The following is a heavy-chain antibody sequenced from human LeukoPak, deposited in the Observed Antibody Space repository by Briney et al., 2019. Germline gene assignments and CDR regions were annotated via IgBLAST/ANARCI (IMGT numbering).Heavy chain of an antibody. D-gene: IGHD1-26*01. CDR3: ARPKVGATRGFDY. CDR1: GGSSSSSNYY. V-gene: IGHV4-39*01. Sequence: SGTLSLTCTVSGGSSSSSNYYWDWIRQPPGKGLEWIGSIYYSGTTYYNPSLKSRVTISVDTSKNQFSLTLTSLTAADTAVYYCARPKVGATRGFDYWGQGTLVTVSS. CDR2: IYYSGTT. J-gene: IGHJ4*02.